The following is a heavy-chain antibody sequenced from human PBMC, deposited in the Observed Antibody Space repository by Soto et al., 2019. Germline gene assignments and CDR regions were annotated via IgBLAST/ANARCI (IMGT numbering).Heavy chain of an antibody. D-gene: IGHD2-8*01. J-gene: IGHJ6*03. Sequence: SVKVSCKVSGYTLTELSMHWVRQAPGKGLEWMGGFDPEDGETIYAQKFQGRVTMTEDTSTDTAYMELSSLRSEDTAVYYCATGTRYCTNGVCRYYYYYMDVWGKGTTVTVSS. CDR1: GYTLTELS. CDR2: FDPEDGET. CDR3: ATGTRYCTNGVCRYYYYYMDV. V-gene: IGHV1-24*01.